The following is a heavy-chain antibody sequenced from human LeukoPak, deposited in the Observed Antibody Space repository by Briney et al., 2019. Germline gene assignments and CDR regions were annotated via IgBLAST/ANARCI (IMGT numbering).Heavy chain of an antibody. CDR2: INPNSGGT. CDR3: ARGWSGSYCSQYYYYMDV. J-gene: IGHJ6*03. D-gene: IGHD1-26*01. CDR1: GYTFTGYY. Sequence: ASVKVSCKASGYTFTGYYMHWVRQAPGQGLEWMGWINPNSGGTNYAQKFQGRVTMTRDTSISTAYMELSRLRSDDTAVYYCARGWSGSYCSQYYYYMDVWGKGTTVTVSS. V-gene: IGHV1-2*02.